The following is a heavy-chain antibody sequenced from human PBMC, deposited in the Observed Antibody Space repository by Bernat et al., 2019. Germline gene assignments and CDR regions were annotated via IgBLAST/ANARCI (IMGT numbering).Heavy chain of an antibody. J-gene: IGHJ5*02. CDR1: GGSISSGGYS. CDR2: IYHSGST. Sequence: QLQLQESGSGLVKPSQTLSLPCAVSGGSISSGGYSWSWIRQPPGKGLAWIGYIYHSGSTYYNTSHKSRVTISVDRSKNQFSLKLSYVTAADTAVYYCARGKGRGHYGPWGQGTLVTVSA. CDR3: ARGKGRGHYGP. D-gene: IGHD4-17*01. V-gene: IGHV4-30-2*01.